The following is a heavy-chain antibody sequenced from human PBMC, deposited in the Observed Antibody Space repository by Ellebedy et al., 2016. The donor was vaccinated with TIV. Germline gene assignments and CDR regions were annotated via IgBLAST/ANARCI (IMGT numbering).Heavy chain of an antibody. CDR2: IRAYNGNT. J-gene: IGHJ6*02. D-gene: IGHD1-14*01. CDR1: GYTFTSYG. Sequence: AASVKVSCKASGYTFTSYGISWVRQAPGQGLEWMGWIRAYNGNTNYAQKLQGRVTMTTDTSTSTAYMELRSLRSDDTAVYYCARDPAPEVHYYYGMDVWGQGTTVTVSS. CDR3: ARDPAPEVHYYYGMDV. V-gene: IGHV1-18*04.